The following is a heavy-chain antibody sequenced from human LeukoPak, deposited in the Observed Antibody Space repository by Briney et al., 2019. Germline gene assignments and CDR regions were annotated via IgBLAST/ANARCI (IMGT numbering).Heavy chain of an antibody. CDR1: GFTFGDYA. V-gene: IGHV3-49*03. CDR3: TRGPPRLRWDY. D-gene: IGHD4-23*01. J-gene: IGHJ4*02. CDR2: IRSKAYGGAT. Sequence: PGRSLRLSCTASGFTFGDYAMSWFRQAPGKGLEWVGFIRSKAYGGATEYAASVKGRFTISRDDSKSIAYLQMNSLKTEDTAVYYCTRGPPRLRWDYWGQGTLVTVSS.